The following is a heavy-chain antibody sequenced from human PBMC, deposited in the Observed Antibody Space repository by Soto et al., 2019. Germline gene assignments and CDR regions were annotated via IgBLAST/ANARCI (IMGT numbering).Heavy chain of an antibody. D-gene: IGHD5-18*01. Sequence: QVQLVQSGAEVKKPGASVKVSCKASGYTFTSYGISWVRQAPGQVLEWMGWISSYNGNTNYAEKLQGRVTMTTDTSTSTAYMELRSLRSDDTAVDYCARDCPVSSPAAMVPLALAGLYYYGMDVWGGGTTVTVS. CDR2: ISSYNGNT. CDR1: GYTFTSYG. V-gene: IGHV1-18*01. CDR3: ARDCPVSSPAAMVPLALAGLYYYGMDV. J-gene: IGHJ6*02.